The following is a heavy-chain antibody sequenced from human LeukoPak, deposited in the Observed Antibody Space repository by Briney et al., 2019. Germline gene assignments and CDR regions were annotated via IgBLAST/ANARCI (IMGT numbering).Heavy chain of an antibody. CDR1: GFTFSSYA. CDR3: AREGSSSWHLTGFDP. Sequence: LRLSCAASGFTFSSYAMHWVRQPPGKGLEWIGEINHSGSTNYNPSLKSRVTISVDTSKNQFSLKLSSVTAADTAVYYCAREGSSSWHLTGFDPWGQGTLVTVSS. CDR2: INHSGST. V-gene: IGHV4-34*01. J-gene: IGHJ5*02. D-gene: IGHD6-13*01.